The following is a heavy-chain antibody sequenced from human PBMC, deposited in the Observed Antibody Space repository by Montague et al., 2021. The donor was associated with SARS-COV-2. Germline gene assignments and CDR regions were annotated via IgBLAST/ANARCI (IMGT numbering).Heavy chain of an antibody. D-gene: IGHD6-19*01. CDR1: GNSLSNSRYF. CDR2: FYFGGKF. Sequence: SETLSLTCSVSGNSLSNSRYFWGWIRQPPRKGLEWIGSFYFGGKFLYNSSLESRVTISVDTSKDQFSLQLSSVTPSDTAVYYCARHSGGSEVAGLDYWGQGILVTVSS. J-gene: IGHJ4*02. CDR3: ARHSGGSEVAGLDY. V-gene: IGHV4-39*01.